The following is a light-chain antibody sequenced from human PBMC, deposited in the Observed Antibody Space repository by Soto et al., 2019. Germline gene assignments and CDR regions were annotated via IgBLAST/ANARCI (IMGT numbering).Light chain of an antibody. J-gene: IGKJ1*01. V-gene: IGKV3-20*01. CDR1: QSVSSSY. CDR3: QLYGTSPKT. CDR2: AAS. Sequence: EIVLTQSPGTLSLSPVERATLSCMASQSVSSSYLVWHQQKPGQAPRLLIYAASRRATGIPDRFSGSGSGTDFTLTITRLEPEDFAVYYCQLYGTSPKTFGQGTKVDIK.